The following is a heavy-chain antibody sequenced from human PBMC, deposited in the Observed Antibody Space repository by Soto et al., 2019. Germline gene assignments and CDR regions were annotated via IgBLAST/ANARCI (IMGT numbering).Heavy chain of an antibody. V-gene: IGHV3-11*06. D-gene: IGHD3-3*01. CDR3: ARVDPPLEWLFETNWFDP. CDR1: GFTFSDYY. J-gene: IGHJ5*02. Sequence: PGGSLRLSCAASGFTFSDYYMSWIRQAPGKGLEWVSYISSSSSYTNYADSVKGRFTISRDNAKNSLYLQMNSLRAEDTAVYYCARVDPPLEWLFETNWFDPWGQGTLVTVSS. CDR2: ISSSSSYT.